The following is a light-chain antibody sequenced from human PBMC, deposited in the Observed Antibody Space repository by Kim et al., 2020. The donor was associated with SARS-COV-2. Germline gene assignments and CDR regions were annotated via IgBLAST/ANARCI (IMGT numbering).Light chain of an antibody. J-gene: IGKJ4*01. V-gene: IGKV3-20*01. Sequence: SPGDKSSLSCRASHSVSSSYLAWYQQEPGQAPRLLIYGASSRATGIPDRFSGSGYRTDFTLTISRLGPEGVAVYYCQQYGSSPLTFGGGTKVDIK. CDR3: QQYGSSPLT. CDR1: HSVSSSY. CDR2: GAS.